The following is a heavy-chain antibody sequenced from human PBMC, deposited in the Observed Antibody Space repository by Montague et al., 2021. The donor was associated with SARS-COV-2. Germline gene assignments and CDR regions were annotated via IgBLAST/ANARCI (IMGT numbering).Heavy chain of an antibody. Sequence: SETLSLTCTVSGGSVSSRSYYWGWIRQPPGKGLEWIGSIYYSGSTHYNPSLKSRVTISVDTSKNQFSLKLSSVTAADTAVYYCARRGDYGGPRFVYWGQGTLVSVSS. J-gene: IGHJ4*02. CDR2: IYYSGST. CDR3: ARRGDYGGPRFVY. CDR1: GGSVSSRSYY. V-gene: IGHV4-39*01. D-gene: IGHD4-23*01.